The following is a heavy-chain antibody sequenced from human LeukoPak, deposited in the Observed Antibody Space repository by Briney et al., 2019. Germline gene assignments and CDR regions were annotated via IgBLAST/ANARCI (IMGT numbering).Heavy chain of an antibody. V-gene: IGHV3-15*01. Sequence: GGPLRHSCEASGFTFSNAWMSWVRQAPGKGLKWVVRIKSKIDGGTTDYAAPVKWRFTISRDDSKHTLYLQMSSLTTEDTAVYYCTTAPAGYCSVGSCYSCPRDMIGRGQGRTVSLS. J-gene: IGHJ6*02. CDR1: GFTFSNAW. D-gene: IGHD2-15*01. CDR2: IKSKIDGGTT. CDR3: TTAPAGYCSVGSCYSCPRDMIG.